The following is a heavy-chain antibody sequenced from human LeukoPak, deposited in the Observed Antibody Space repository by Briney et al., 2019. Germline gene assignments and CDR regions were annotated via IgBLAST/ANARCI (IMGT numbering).Heavy chain of an antibody. V-gene: IGHV4-59*08. J-gene: IGHJ6*02. CDR2: IYYSGST. Sequence: GSLRLSCAASGFTFSGYSMNWVRQPPGKGLEWIGYIYYSGSTNYNPSLKSRVTISVDTSNNQFSLKLSSVTAADTAVYYCARMPYSYGYLNYYYGMDVWGQGTTVTVSS. CDR1: GFTFSGYS. D-gene: IGHD5-18*01. CDR3: ARMPYSYGYLNYYYGMDV.